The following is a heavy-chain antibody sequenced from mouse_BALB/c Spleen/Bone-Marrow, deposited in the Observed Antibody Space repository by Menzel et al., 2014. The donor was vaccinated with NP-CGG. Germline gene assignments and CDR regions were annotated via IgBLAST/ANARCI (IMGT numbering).Heavy chain of an antibody. CDR1: GYTFTDYN. J-gene: IGHJ2*01. V-gene: IGHV1S29*02. D-gene: IGHD1-1*01. Sequence: VQLQQSGPELVKSGTSVKISCKASGYTFTDYNMHCVKQSHGKSLEWIGYIYPFNVGTDYNQKFKSKATMTVDKSSSTEYMELRNLTSENSAVYYCARSSYSDYWGQGTTLTVSS. CDR3: ARSSYSDY. CDR2: IYPFNVGT.